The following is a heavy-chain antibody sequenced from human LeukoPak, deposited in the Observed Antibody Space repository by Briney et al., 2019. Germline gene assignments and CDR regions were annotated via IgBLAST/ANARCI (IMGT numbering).Heavy chain of an antibody. D-gene: IGHD2-2*01. Sequence: ETLSLTCTVSGGSISSYYWSWIRQPAGKGLEWIGRIYTSGSTNYNPSLKSRVTMSVDTSKNQFSLKLSSVTAADTAVYYCAREDIVVVPAAGVSTSLFDYWGQGTLVTVSS. J-gene: IGHJ4*02. CDR2: IYTSGST. V-gene: IGHV4-4*07. CDR3: AREDIVVVPAAGVSTSLFDY. CDR1: GGSISSYY.